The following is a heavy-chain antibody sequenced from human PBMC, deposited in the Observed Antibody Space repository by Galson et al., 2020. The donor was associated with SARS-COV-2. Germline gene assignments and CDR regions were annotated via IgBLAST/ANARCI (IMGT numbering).Heavy chain of an antibody. CDR3: AKSLSGYGNWV. CDR1: GLTFSRYA. Sequence: GESLKISCAFSGLTFSRYAMSWVRQAPGKGLEWVSAISGGVDNTFYADSVKGRFTISRDTPKNTLYLQMHSLRAEDTAVYYCAKSLSGYGNWVWGQGTLVTVSS. D-gene: IGHD3-3*01. J-gene: IGHJ4*02. CDR2: ISGGVDNT. V-gene: IGHV3-23*01.